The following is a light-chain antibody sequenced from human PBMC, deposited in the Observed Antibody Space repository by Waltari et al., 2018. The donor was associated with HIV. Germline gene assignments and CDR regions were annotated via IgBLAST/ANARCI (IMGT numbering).Light chain of an antibody. CDR1: HSVSNF. CDR3: QHRSSWPPT. CDR2: DAS. J-gene: IGKJ4*01. Sequence: EIVLTQSPATLSLSPGEKATLSCRASHSVSNFLAWYQQKPGQAPRLLIYDASNRATDIPARFTGSGSGRDFTLTISNLEPEGFADYYCQHRSSWPPTFGGGTKVEIK. V-gene: IGKV3-11*02.